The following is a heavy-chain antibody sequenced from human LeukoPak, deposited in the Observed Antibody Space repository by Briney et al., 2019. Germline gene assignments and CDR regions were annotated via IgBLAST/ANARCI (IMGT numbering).Heavy chain of an antibody. D-gene: IGHD3-3*01. J-gene: IGHJ4*02. V-gene: IGHV3-15*01. CDR1: GFIFSNTW. Sequence: GGSLRPSCAASGFIFSNTWMNWVRQTPGKGLEWVGRIKTKTDGWTTEYAAPVKGRFTISRDDSKNTLYLQMNSLKTEDTAVYYCTSRLITTNDYWGQGTLVTVSS. CDR3: TSRLITTNDY. CDR2: IKTKTDGWTT.